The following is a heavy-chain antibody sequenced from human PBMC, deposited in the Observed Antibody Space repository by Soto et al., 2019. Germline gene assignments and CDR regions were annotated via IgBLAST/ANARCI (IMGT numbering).Heavy chain of an antibody. V-gene: IGHV1-8*01. J-gene: IGHJ6*04. D-gene: IGHD6-19*01. CDR3: ARDMGGAVAGTKNWGYYYGRDV. Sequence: ASVKVSCKASGYTFTSYDINWVRQATGQGLEWMGWMNPNSGNTGYAQKFQGRVTMTRNTSISTAYMELRSLRSDDTAVYYCARDMGGAVAGTKNWGYYYGRDVGGKGTTVTVSS. CDR1: GYTFTSYD. CDR2: MNPNSGNT.